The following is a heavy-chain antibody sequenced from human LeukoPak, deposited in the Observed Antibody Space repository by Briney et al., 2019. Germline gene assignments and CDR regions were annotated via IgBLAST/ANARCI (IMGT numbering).Heavy chain of an antibody. J-gene: IGHJ4*02. CDR3: ARGRQFGY. Sequence: SETLSLTCTVSGYSISSGYYWGWIRQPPGKGLEWIGSIYHSESTYYNPSLKSRVTISVDTSKNQFSLKLSSVTAADTAVYYCARGRQFGYWGQGTLVTVSS. CDR1: GYSISSGYY. V-gene: IGHV4-38-2*02. CDR2: IYHSEST.